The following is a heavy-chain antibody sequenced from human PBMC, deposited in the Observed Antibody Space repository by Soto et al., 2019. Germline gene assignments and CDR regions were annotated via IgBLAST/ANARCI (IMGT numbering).Heavy chain of an antibody. Sequence: EVQLVESGGGLIQPGGSLRRSCAASGFTVSSNYMSWVRQATGKGLEWVSVIYSGGSTYYADSVKGRFTISRDNSKNTRYRQKNILRAGGTAVYYCAREMGAGYYYGMDVWGHGTTVTVSS. J-gene: IGHJ6*02. D-gene: IGHD3-16*01. V-gene: IGHV3-53*01. CDR3: AREMGAGYYYGMDV. CDR1: GFTVSSNY. CDR2: IYSGGST.